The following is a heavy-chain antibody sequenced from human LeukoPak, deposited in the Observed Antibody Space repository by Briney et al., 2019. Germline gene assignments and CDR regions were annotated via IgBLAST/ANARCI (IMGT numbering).Heavy chain of an antibody. CDR2: VDPEEGET. V-gene: IGHV1-69-2*01. Sequence: ASVKVSCKASGSTVTDYYIHWVQQAPGKGLEWMGRVDPEEGETIYADRFQGRLIIAADTFTDTAYMELSSLRSEDTAVYFCATSPSIPAAPNDYWGQGTLVTVSS. D-gene: IGHD2-2*01. CDR3: ATSPSIPAAPNDY. CDR1: GSTVTDYY. J-gene: IGHJ4*02.